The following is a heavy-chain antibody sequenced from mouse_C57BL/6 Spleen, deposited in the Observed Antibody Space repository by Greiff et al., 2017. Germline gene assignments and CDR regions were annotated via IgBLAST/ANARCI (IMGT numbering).Heavy chain of an antibody. Sequence: QVQLQQPGAELVMPGASVKLSCKASGYTFTSYWMHWVKQRPGQGLEWIGEIDPSDSYTNYNQKFKGKSTLTVDKSSSTAYMQLSSLTSEDSAVYYCARKRDGYSLYAMDYWGQGTSVTVSS. CDR1: GYTFTSYW. CDR3: ARKRDGYSLYAMDY. J-gene: IGHJ4*01. V-gene: IGHV1-69*01. CDR2: IDPSDSYT. D-gene: IGHD2-3*01.